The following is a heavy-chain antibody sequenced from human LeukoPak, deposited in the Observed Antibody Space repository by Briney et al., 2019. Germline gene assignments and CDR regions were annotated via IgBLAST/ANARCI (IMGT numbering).Heavy chain of an antibody. CDR2: ISSSSSTI. CDR3: ARDLTVTTNPYYYYYMDV. Sequence: GGSLRLSCAASGFTFSSYEMNWVRQAPGKGLEWVSYISSSSSTIYYADSVKGRFTISRDNAKNSLYLQMNSLRAEDTAVYYCARDLTVTTNPYYYYYMDVWGKGTTVTVSS. J-gene: IGHJ6*03. V-gene: IGHV3-48*01. D-gene: IGHD4-11*01. CDR1: GFTFSSYE.